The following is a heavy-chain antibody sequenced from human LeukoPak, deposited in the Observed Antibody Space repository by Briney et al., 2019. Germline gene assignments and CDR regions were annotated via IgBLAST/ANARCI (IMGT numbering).Heavy chain of an antibody. CDR1: GFTFSDYY. V-gene: IGHV3-11*01. CDR2: ISSSGSTI. J-gene: IGHJ4*02. D-gene: IGHD2-15*01. Sequence: GGSLRLSCAASGFTFSDYYMSWIRQAPGKGLEWVSHISSSGSTIYYADSVKGRFTISRDNAKNSLYLQMNSLRAEDTAVYYCTGYCSGGSCFTAGYWGQGTLVTVSS. CDR3: TGYCSGGSCFTAGY.